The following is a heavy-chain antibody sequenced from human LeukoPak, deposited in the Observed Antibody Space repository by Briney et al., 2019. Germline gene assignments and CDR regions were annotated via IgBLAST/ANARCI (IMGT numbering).Heavy chain of an antibody. CDR3: ARVGTTVTSVDY. J-gene: IGHJ4*02. CDR2: ISSSSSYI. Sequence: GGSPRLSCAASGFTFSSYSMNWVRQAPGKGLEWVSSISSSSSYIYYADSVKGRFAISRDNAKNSLYLQMNSLRAEDTAVYYCARVGTTVTSVDYWGQGTLVTVSS. V-gene: IGHV3-21*01. CDR1: GFTFSSYS. D-gene: IGHD4-17*01.